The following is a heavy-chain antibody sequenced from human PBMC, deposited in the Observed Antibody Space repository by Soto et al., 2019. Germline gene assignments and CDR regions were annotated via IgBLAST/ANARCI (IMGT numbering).Heavy chain of an antibody. CDR3: ARESHDILTGPPWVWALEL. D-gene: IGHD3-9*01. CDR1: GGSFSVYY. J-gene: IGHJ2*01. CDR2: INDRGSI. V-gene: IGHV4-34*01. Sequence: QVQLQQWGAGPLRPLETLSLTCGVSGGSFSVYYWAWIRQSPGKGLEWIGEINDRGSINYNPSLTSRVSISVDTAEEHYSLNLRSVTAAATAVYFCARESHDILTGPPWVWALELWGRGTLVTVSS.